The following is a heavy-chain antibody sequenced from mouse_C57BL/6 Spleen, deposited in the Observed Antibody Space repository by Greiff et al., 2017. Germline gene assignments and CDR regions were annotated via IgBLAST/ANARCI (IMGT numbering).Heavy chain of an antibody. CDR3: AIGGSDGYPLYAMDY. J-gene: IGHJ4*01. CDR1: GYTFTSYW. V-gene: IGHV1-72*01. CDR2: IDPNSGGT. D-gene: IGHD2-3*01. Sequence: VKLQQPGAELVKPGASVKLSCKASGYTFTSYWMHWVKQRPGRGLEWIGRIDPNSGGTKYTEKFKSKATLTVDKPSSTAYMQLSSLTSEDSAVYYCAIGGSDGYPLYAMDYWGQGTSVTVSS.